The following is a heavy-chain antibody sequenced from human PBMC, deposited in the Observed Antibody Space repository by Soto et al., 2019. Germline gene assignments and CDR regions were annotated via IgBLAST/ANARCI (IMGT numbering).Heavy chain of an antibody. CDR1: GGSISSGGYS. D-gene: IGHD3-16*02. J-gene: IGHJ4*02. Sequence: SETLSLTCAVSGGSISSGGYSWSWIRQPPGKGLEWIGYIYHSGSTYYNPSLKSRVTISVDRSKNQFSLKLSSVTAADTAVYYCARGSSVWGSYQGFDYWGQGTLVTVSS. V-gene: IGHV4-30-2*01. CDR2: IYHSGST. CDR3: ARGSSVWGSYQGFDY.